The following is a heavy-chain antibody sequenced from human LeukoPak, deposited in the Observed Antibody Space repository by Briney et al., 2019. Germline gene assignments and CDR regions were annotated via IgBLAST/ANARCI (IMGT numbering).Heavy chain of an antibody. Sequence: ASETLSLTCAVSGGSISSSNWWSWVRQPPGKGLEWIGEIYHSGSTNYNPSLKSRVTISVDKSKNQFSLKLSSVTAADTAVYYCARGPLGTYGDYGSDDAFDIWGQGTMVTVSS. CDR3: ARGPLGTYGDYGSDDAFDI. CDR1: GGSISSSNW. V-gene: IGHV4-4*02. J-gene: IGHJ3*02. CDR2: IYHSGST. D-gene: IGHD4-17*01.